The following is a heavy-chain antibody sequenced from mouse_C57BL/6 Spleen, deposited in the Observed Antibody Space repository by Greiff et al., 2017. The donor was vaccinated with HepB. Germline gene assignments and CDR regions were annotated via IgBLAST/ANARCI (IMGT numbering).Heavy chain of an antibody. CDR2: ISSGSSTF. J-gene: IGHJ1*03. CDR3: ARFYDGYPYWYFDV. D-gene: IGHD2-3*01. CDR1: GFTFSDYG. Sequence: EVMLVESGGGLVKPGGSLKLSCAASGFTFSDYGMHWVRQAPEKGLEWVAYISSGSSTFYYADTVKGRFTISRDNAKNTLFLQMTSLRSEDTAMYYCARFYDGYPYWYFDVWGTGTTVTVSS. V-gene: IGHV5-17*01.